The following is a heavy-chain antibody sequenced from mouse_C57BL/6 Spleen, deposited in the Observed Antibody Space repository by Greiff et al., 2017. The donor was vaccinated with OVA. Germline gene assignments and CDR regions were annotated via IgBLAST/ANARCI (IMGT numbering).Heavy chain of an antibody. J-gene: IGHJ1*03. CDR2: ISYDGSN. CDR1: GYSITSGYY. Sequence: ESGPGLVKPSQSLSLTCSVTGYSITSGYYWNWIRQFPGNKLEWMGYISYDGSNNYNPSPKNRISITRVTSKNQFFLKLNSVTTEDTATYYCARMPLDYDGSWYFDVWGTGTTVTVSS. CDR3: ARMPLDYDGSWYFDV. V-gene: IGHV3-6*01. D-gene: IGHD2-4*01.